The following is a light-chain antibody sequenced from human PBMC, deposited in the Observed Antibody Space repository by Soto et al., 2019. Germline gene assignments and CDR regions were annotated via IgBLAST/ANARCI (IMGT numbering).Light chain of an antibody. J-gene: IGLJ2*01. CDR2: RNN. CDR1: SSNIGSET. V-gene: IGLV1-44*01. Sequence: QSVLTQPPSASGTPGQRVTMSCSGSSSNIGSETVNWYQQLPGTAPKLLIYRNNQRPSGVPDRFSGSKSGTSASLAISGRQSEDEADYYCAAWDDSLNGVVFGGGTKLTVL. CDR3: AAWDDSLNGVV.